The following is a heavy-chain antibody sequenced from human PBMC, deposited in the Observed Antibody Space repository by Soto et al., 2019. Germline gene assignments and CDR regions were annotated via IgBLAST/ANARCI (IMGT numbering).Heavy chain of an antibody. J-gene: IGHJ6*02. CDR2: IIPIFGTA. V-gene: IGHV1-69*06. Sequence: ASVKVSCKASGGTFSSYAISWVRQAPGQGLEWMGGIIPIFGTANYAQKFQGRVTITADKSTSTAYMELSSLRSEDTAVYYCAGVYYDILTGYFKPYYYGMDVWGQGTTVTVSS. CDR3: AGVYYDILTGYFKPYYYGMDV. D-gene: IGHD3-9*01. CDR1: GGTFSSYA.